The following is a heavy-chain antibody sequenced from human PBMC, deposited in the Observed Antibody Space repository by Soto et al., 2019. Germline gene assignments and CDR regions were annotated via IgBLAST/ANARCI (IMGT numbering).Heavy chain of an antibody. CDR2: INAGNGNT. CDR1: GYTFTSYA. Sequence: QVQLVQSGAEVKKPGASVKVSCKASGYTFTSYAMHWVRQAPGQRLEWMGWINAGNGNTKYSQKFQGRVTITRDTAASTAYMELSSLRSEDTAVYYCARFFIGSSSVAKYYYYGMDVWGQGTTVTVSS. V-gene: IGHV1-3*01. D-gene: IGHD6-6*01. J-gene: IGHJ6*02. CDR3: ARFFIGSSSVAKYYYYGMDV.